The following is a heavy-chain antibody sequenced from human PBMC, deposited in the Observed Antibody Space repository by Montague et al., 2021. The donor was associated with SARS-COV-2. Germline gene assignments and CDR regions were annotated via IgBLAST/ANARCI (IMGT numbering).Heavy chain of an antibody. V-gene: IGHV4-34*01. D-gene: IGHD2-8*02. CDR2: VNHSGKT. CDR3: ARGPDNDMLRGDRTGCFDF. J-gene: IGHJ4*02. CDR1: GASFSGYH. Sequence: SETLSLTCAVYGASFSGYHWTWIRQPPGRGLEWIGEVNHSGKTYYNPSLQSRVTISVDTSKSQFSLRLSSVTAADTAVYFCARGPDNDMLRGDRTGCFDFWGQGTLVTVSS.